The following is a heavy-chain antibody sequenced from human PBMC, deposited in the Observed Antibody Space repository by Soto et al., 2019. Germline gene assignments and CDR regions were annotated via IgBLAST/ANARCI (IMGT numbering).Heavy chain of an antibody. CDR3: ARQITGVIGRPFDY. V-gene: IGHV1-69*02. CDR1: GGTFSSYT. J-gene: IGHJ4*02. CDR2: IIPILGIA. Sequence: GASVKVSCKASGGTFSSYTISWVRQAPGQGLEWMGRIIPILGIANYAQKFQGRVTITADKSTSTAYMELSSLRSEDAAVYYCARQITGVIGRPFDYWGQGTLVTVSS. D-gene: IGHD3-10*01.